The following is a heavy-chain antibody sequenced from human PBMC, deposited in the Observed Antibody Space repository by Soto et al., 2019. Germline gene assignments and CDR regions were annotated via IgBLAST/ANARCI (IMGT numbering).Heavy chain of an antibody. D-gene: IGHD6-6*01. Sequence: GGSQSLSCAASGFSFDCYAMNLVRQPPGKGLEWVSGISWNSGNIDYADSVKGRFTISRDNAKNSLYLQMNSLRAEDTALYYCVKASTYSSSQGWFDPWGQGTMVTVSS. V-gene: IGHV3-9*01. CDR3: VKASTYSSSQGWFDP. CDR1: GFSFDCYA. CDR2: ISWNSGNI. J-gene: IGHJ5*02.